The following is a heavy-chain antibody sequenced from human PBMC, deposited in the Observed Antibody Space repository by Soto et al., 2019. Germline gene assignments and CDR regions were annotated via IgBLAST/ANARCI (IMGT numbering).Heavy chain of an antibody. Sequence: KPSQTLSLPCAVYGGSFSGYYWSWIRQPPGKGLEWIGENNHSGSTNYKPSLKSRVTISVDTSKNQFSLKLSSVTAADTAGYYCARKRGLRFLEWLHNWFDPWGQGTLVTVSS. CDR1: GGSFSGYY. CDR3: ARKRGLRFLEWLHNWFDP. J-gene: IGHJ5*02. D-gene: IGHD3-3*01. V-gene: IGHV4-34*01. CDR2: NNHSGST.